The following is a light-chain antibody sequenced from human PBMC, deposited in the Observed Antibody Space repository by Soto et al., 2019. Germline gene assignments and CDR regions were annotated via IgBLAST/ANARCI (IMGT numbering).Light chain of an antibody. CDR3: QQLNSYLIT. V-gene: IGKV1-9*01. Sequence: DIQLTQSPSFLSASVGDRVTITCRASQGISSYLAWYQQKPGKAPKLLIYAASTLQSGVPSRFSGSGSGTEFTLTISSLQPEVFATYYCQQLNSYLITFGQGTRLEIK. CDR2: AAS. J-gene: IGKJ5*01. CDR1: QGISSY.